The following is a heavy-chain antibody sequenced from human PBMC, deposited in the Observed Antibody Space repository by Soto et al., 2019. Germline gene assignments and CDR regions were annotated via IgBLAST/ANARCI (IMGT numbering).Heavy chain of an antibody. CDR3: ARADVTVSLSVFDP. J-gene: IGHJ5*02. CDR1: GFIFSSYP. D-gene: IGHD3-16*01. CDR2: ISDDGNTK. V-gene: IGHV3-30-3*01. Sequence: QVRLVESGGGVVQPGRSLRLSCAASGFIFSSYPMHWVRQAPGKGLEWVALISDDGNTKYYADSVKGRFTISRDKSKNTLYLQMNGLSAEDSAVYYCARADVTVSLSVFDPWGQGTLVTVSS.